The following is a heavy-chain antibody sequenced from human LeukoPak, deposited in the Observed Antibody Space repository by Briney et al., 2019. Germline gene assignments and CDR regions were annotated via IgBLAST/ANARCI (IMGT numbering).Heavy chain of an antibody. CDR1: GYTFTSYY. D-gene: IGHD2-15*01. CDR3: ARNLGVGVATQDYYYGVDV. Sequence: ASVKVSCKASGYTFTSYYMHWVCQAPGQGLEWMGIINPGGGSTSYAQKFQGRVTMTRDTSTSTVYMELSSLRSEDTAVYYCARNLGVGVATQDYYYGVDVWGQGTTVTVSS. CDR2: INPGGGST. V-gene: IGHV1-46*01. J-gene: IGHJ6*02.